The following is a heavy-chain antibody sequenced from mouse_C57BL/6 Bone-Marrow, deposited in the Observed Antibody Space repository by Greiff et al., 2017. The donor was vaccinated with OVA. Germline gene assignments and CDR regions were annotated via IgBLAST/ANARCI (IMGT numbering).Heavy chain of an antibody. J-gene: IGHJ2*01. V-gene: IGHV1-18*01. D-gene: IGHD2-3*01. CDR1: GYTFTDYN. CDR2: INPNNGGT. CDR3: ARARWLLYFDY. Sequence: EVKLQESGPELVKPGASVKIPCKASGYTFTDYNMDWVKQSHGKSLEWIGDINPNNGGTIYNQKFKGKATLTVDKSSSTAYMELRSLTSEDTAVYYCARARWLLYFDYWGQGTTLTVSS.